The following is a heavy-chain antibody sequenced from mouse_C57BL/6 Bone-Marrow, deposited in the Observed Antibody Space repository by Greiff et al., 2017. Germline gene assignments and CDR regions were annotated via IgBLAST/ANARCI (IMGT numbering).Heavy chain of an antibody. CDR1: GYTFTSYG. D-gene: IGHD1-1*01. CDR3: ARGPYYGSSYAWCAY. V-gene: IGHV1-81*01. Sequence: QVQLQQSGAELARPGASVKLSCKASGYTFTSYGISWVKQRTGQGLEWIGEIYPRSGNTYYNEKFKGKATLTADKSSSTAYRELRSLTSEDSAVYFGARGPYYGSSYAWCAYWGQGTLVTVSA. CDR2: IYPRSGNT. J-gene: IGHJ3*01.